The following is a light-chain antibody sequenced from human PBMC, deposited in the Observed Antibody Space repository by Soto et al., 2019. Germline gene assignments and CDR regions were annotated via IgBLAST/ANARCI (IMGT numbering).Light chain of an antibody. J-gene: IGKJ5*01. CDR3: QQRSNGPPIT. Sequence: EVVSPPSPVTLSLSPGEIATLSFRASQSFRGLLAWYQHKPGQAPRLLIYDASNRATGIPARFSGSGSGTDFTLTISSLEPEDFAGYDFQQRSNGPPITFGQGTRLEN. CDR1: QSFRGL. V-gene: IGKV3-11*01. CDR2: DAS.